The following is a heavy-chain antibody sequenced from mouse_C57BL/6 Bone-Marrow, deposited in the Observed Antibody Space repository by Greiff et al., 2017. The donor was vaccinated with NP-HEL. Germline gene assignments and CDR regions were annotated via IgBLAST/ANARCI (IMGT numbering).Heavy chain of an antibody. J-gene: IGHJ2*01. CDR2: ISDGGSYT. CDR3: AREVGYGYGY. V-gene: IGHV5-4*01. Sequence: EVMLVESGGGLVKPGGSLKLSCAASGFTFSSYAMSWVRQTPEKRLEWVATISDGGSYTYYPDNVKGRFTISRDNAKNNLYLQMSHLKSEDTAMYYCAREVGYGYGYWGQGTTLTVSS. CDR1: GFTFSSYA. D-gene: IGHD2-2*01.